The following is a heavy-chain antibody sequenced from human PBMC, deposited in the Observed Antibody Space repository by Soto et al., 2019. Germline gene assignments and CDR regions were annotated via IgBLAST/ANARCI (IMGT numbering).Heavy chain of an antibody. D-gene: IGHD5-12*01. V-gene: IGHV5-51*01. Sequence: GESLKISCKGSGYSFSTHWLAWVRQMPGKGLEYMGIIYPGDSDARYSPSFQGQVTLSADKFISTAYLQWTSLKASDTAIYFCARARVSTPRLEDPFDIWGQGTMVTVSS. CDR2: IYPGDSDA. CDR3: ARARVSTPRLEDPFDI. CDR1: GYSFSTHW. J-gene: IGHJ3*02.